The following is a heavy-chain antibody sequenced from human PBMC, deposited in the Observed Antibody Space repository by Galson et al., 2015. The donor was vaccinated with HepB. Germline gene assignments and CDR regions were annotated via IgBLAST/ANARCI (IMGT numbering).Heavy chain of an antibody. Sequence: SLRLSCAASGFTFSSYGMHWVRQAPGKGLEWVAVIWYDGSNKYYADSVKGRFTISRDNSKNTLDLQMNSMRAEDTAVYYCAKAPPIYITGMDYWGQGTLVTVSS. J-gene: IGHJ4*02. CDR3: AKAPPIYITGMDY. V-gene: IGHV3-33*06. CDR2: IWYDGSNK. D-gene: IGHD1-20*01. CDR1: GFTFSSYG.